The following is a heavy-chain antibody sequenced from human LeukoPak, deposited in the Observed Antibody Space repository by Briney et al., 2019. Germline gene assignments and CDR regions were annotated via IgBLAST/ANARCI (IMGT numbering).Heavy chain of an antibody. CDR2: IKQDGSEK. Sequence: GGSLGLSCAASGFTFSSYWMSWFRQAPGKGLEWVANIKQDGSEKYYVDSVKGRFTISRDNAKNSLYLQMNSLRAEDTAVYYCAKILGIAVAGTNWFDPWGQGTLVTVSS. J-gene: IGHJ5*02. D-gene: IGHD6-19*01. V-gene: IGHV3-7*01. CDR1: GFTFSSYW. CDR3: AKILGIAVAGTNWFDP.